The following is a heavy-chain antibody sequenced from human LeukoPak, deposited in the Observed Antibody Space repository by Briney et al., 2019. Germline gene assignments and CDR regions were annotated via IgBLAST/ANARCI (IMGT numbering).Heavy chain of an antibody. J-gene: IGHJ4*02. CDR2: IYSGGNT. V-gene: IGHV3-53*01. Sequence: GGSLRLSCAASGLTVISNYMSWVRQAPGKGLEFVSIIYSGGNTYYADSMKGRFTISRDNSKNTLYLQMNSLRAEDTAVYFSARQRRYCNSDTCYSGRDHWGQGTLVTVSS. CDR3: ARQRRYCNSDTCYSGRDH. CDR1: GLTVISNY. D-gene: IGHD2-15*01.